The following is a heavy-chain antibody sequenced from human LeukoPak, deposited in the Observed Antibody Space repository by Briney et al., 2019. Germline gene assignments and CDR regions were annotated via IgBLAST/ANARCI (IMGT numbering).Heavy chain of an antibody. Sequence: VASVKVSCKASGYTFTSYDTNWVRQATGQGLEWMGWMNPNSGNTDYAQKFQGRVTITRNTSISTAYMELSSLRSEDTAVYYCAGRADRWLTLLIDYWGQGTLVTVSS. CDR1: GYTFTSYD. D-gene: IGHD6-19*01. CDR2: MNPNSGNT. J-gene: IGHJ4*02. V-gene: IGHV1-8*03. CDR3: AGRADRWLTLLIDY.